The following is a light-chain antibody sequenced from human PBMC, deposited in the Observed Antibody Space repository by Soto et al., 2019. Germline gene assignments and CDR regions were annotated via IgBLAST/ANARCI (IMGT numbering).Light chain of an antibody. CDR1: SSNIGGNS. CDR2: DDD. Sequence: APGQRVTISCSGSSSNIGGNSVSWYQQLPGTAPKLLIYDDDKRPSGIPDRFSGSKSGTSATLGITGFQTGDEADYYCGSWDSSLSAYVFGTGTKVTVL. J-gene: IGLJ1*01. CDR3: GSWDSSLSAYV. V-gene: IGLV1-51*01.